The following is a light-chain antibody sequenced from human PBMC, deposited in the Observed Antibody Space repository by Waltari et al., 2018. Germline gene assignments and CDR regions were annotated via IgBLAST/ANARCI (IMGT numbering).Light chain of an antibody. CDR3: GTWDNNLSALV. J-gene: IGLJ2*01. CDR1: TSNIGNNY. Sequence: QSVLTQPPSVSVAPGQKVTISCSGSTSNIGNNYVSWYQQLPGAAPKVFIYETEKRPSGIPDRFSGSKSGTSASLGITGLQTGDEAAYYCGTWDNNLSALVFGGGTKLTVL. CDR2: ETE. V-gene: IGLV1-51*02.